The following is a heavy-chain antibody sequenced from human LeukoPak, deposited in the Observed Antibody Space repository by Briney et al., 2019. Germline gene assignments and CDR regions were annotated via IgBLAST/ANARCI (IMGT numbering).Heavy chain of an antibody. D-gene: IGHD5-18*01. V-gene: IGHV1-69*05. J-gene: IGHJ4*02. CDR1: GGTFSSYA. CDR2: IIPIFGTA. Sequence: SVKVSCKASGGTFSSYAISWVRQAPGQGLEWMGGIIPIFGTANYAQKFQGRATITTDESTSTAYMELSSLRSEDTAVYYCARGGQLWFSCDYWGQGTLVTVSS. CDR3: ARGGQLWFSCDY.